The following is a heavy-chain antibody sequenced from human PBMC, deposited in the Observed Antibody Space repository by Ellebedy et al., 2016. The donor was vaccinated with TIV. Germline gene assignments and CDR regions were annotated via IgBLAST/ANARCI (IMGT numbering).Heavy chain of an antibody. V-gene: IGHV4-34*01. J-gene: IGHJ5*02. CDR1: GVSFNNDF. CDR3: ARAGKDYYGLGGGDWFDP. Sequence: MPSETLSLTCSVYGVSFNNDFWNWIRQPPGKGLEWIGEANSRGNTNYNPSLKSRVTISVDTSKNQFSLKLSSVTTADTAVYYCARAGKDYYGLGGGDWFDPWGQGTLVIVSS. CDR2: ANSRGNT. D-gene: IGHD3-10*01.